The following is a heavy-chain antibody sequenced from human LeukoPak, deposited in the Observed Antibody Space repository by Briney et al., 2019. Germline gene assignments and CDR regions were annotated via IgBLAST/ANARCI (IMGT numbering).Heavy chain of an antibody. Sequence: ASVKVSCKASGYTFTGYYMHWARQAPGQGLEWMGWINPNSGGTNYAQKFQGRVTMTRDTSISTAYMELSRLRSDDTAVYYCARAYCSSTSCYFDYWGQGTLVTVSS. CDR3: ARAYCSSTSCYFDY. V-gene: IGHV1-2*02. CDR1: GYTFTGYY. D-gene: IGHD2-2*01. J-gene: IGHJ4*02. CDR2: INPNSGGT.